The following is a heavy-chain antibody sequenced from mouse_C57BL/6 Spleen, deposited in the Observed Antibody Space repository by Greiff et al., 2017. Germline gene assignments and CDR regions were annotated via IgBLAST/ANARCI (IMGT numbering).Heavy chain of an antibody. Sequence: EVMLVESGGGLVQPGESLKLSCESNEYEFPSHDMSWVRKTPEKRLELVAAINSDGGSTYYPDTMERRFIISRDNTKKTLYLQMSSLRSEDTALYYCARQGGKLDQAWFAYWGQGTLVTVSA. V-gene: IGHV5-2*01. D-gene: IGHD4-1*01. CDR1: EYEFPSHD. J-gene: IGHJ3*01. CDR3: ARQGGKLDQAWFAY. CDR2: INSDGGST.